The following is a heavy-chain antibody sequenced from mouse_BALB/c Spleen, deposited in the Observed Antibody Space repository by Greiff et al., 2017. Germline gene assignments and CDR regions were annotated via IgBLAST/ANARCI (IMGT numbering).Heavy chain of an antibody. Sequence: EVQGVESGGGLVKPGGSLKLSCAASGFTFSSYAMSWVRQSPEKRLEWVAEISSGGSYTYYPDTVSGRFTISRDNAKNTLYLEMSSLRSEDTAMYYCARGDAMDYWGQGTSVTVSS. J-gene: IGHJ4*01. CDR1: GFTFSSYA. CDR2: ISSGGSYT. CDR3: ARGDAMDY. V-gene: IGHV5-9-4*01.